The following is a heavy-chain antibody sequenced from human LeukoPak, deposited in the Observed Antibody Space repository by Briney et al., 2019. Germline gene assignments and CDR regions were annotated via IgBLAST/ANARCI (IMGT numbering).Heavy chain of an antibody. CDR3: ARGPHWDPHFDY. Sequence: GASVKVSRKASGFTFTAYHMHWVRQAPGQGLEWMGWINPNSGGTNYAQKFQGRVTMTRDTSISTAYMELSGLRSDDTAVYYCARGPHWDPHFDYWGQGTLVTVSS. V-gene: IGHV1-2*02. J-gene: IGHJ4*02. D-gene: IGHD7-27*01. CDR2: INPNSGGT. CDR1: GFTFTAYH.